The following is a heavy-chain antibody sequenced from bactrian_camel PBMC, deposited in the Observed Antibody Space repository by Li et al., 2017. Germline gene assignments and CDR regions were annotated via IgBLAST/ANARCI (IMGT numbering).Heavy chain of an antibody. CDR3: AKTNYVVAGPVAD. D-gene: IGHD6*01. CDR2: IISNGGST. CDR1: GFTFSSYA. V-gene: IGHV3S40*01. J-gene: IGHJ4*01. Sequence: VQLVESGGGLVQPGGSLRLSCAASGFTFSSYAMSWVRQAPGKGLEWVSTIISNGGSTYYADSMKGRFTISRDNAKNTVYLQMNSLKPEDTAVYYCAKTNYVVAGPVADWGKGTQVTVS.